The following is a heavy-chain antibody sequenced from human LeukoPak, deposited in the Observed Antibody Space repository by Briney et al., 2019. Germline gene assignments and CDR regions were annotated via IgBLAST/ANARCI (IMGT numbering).Heavy chain of an antibody. CDR3: ARVASSWQFDY. CDR1: GGTFSSYA. D-gene: IGHD6-13*01. CDR2: IIPIFGTA. V-gene: IGHV1-69*06. J-gene: IGHJ4*02. Sequence: ASVKVSCKASGGTFSSYAISWVRQAPGQGLEWMGGIIPIFGTANYAQKFQGRVTITADKSTSTAYMELSSLRSEDTAVYYCARVASSWQFDYWGQGTLVTVSS.